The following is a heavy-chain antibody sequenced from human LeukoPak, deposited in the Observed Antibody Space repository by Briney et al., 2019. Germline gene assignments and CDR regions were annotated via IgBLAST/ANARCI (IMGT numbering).Heavy chain of an antibody. CDR3: ARGRHDFDI. Sequence: GGSLRLSCAASGFTFSNYWMHWVRHAPGKGLLWVSRINSDGSSISYADSVKGRFTISRDNANNTLSLQMNSLRAEDTAVYYCARGRHDFDIWGQGTMVTVSS. CDR1: GFTFSNYW. V-gene: IGHV3-74*01. J-gene: IGHJ3*02. CDR2: INSDGSSI.